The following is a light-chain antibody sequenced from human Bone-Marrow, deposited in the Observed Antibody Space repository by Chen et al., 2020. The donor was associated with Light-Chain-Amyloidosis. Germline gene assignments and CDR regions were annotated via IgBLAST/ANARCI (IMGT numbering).Light chain of an antibody. CDR3: LQDYFYPPT. CDR1: QGIRTD. Sequence: AIQMTQSPSSLSASVGDIVTITCRASQGIRTDLGWYQQKPGKAPKLLIYAASSLESGVPSRFSGGGSDTDFTLTISSLQPEDFATYYCLQDYFYPPTFGQGTKVEIK. J-gene: IGKJ1*01. CDR2: AAS. V-gene: IGKV1-6*01.